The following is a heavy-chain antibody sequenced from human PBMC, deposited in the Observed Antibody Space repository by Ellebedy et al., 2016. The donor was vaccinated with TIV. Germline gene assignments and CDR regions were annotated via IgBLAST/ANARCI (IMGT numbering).Heavy chain of an antibody. Sequence: GGSLRLXCAASGFTFSSYAMHWVRQAPGKGLEWVAVISYDGSNKHYADSVKGRFTISRDDSKNTLFLQMNSLKPEDTAVYNCARDKSPGSFYGYFDYWGQGTLVTVSS. V-gene: IGHV3-30-3*01. J-gene: IGHJ4*02. CDR3: ARDKSPGSFYGYFDY. CDR2: ISYDGSNK. D-gene: IGHD3-10*01. CDR1: GFTFSSYA.